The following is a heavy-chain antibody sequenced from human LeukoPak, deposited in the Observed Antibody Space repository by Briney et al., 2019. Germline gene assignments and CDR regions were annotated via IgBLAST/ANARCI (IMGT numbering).Heavy chain of an antibody. Sequence: GASVRVSCKASGYTFTTFYYYMHWVRQAPGQGLEWMGIINPSGGSATYAQKFQGRVTMTRDTSTSTFYMDLSGLRSEDTAVYYCARIGYDFWSGYAYYYYMDVWGKGTTVTVSS. J-gene: IGHJ6*03. V-gene: IGHV1-46*01. D-gene: IGHD3-3*01. CDR2: INPSGGSA. CDR1: GYTFTTFYYY. CDR3: ARIGYDFWSGYAYYYYMDV.